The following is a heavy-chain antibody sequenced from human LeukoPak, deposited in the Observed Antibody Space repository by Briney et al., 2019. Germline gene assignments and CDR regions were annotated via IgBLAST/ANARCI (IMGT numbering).Heavy chain of an antibody. CDR1: GFTFSSYA. J-gene: IGHJ5*02. D-gene: IGHD6-13*01. CDR3: AKWGYSSSWSSTA. CDR2: FSGSGGST. Sequence: GGSLRLSCAASGFTFSSYAMRWVRQAPGKGLGWVSAFSGSGGSTYYADSVKGRFTISRDNSKNTLSLQMNTLRAEDTAVYYCAKWGYSSSWSSTAWGQGTLVTVSS. V-gene: IGHV3-23*01.